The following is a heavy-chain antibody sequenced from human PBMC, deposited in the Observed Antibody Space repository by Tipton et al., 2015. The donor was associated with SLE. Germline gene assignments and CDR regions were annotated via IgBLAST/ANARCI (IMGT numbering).Heavy chain of an antibody. J-gene: IGHJ4*02. CDR1: GGSISSYY. V-gene: IGHV4-59*01. Sequence: TLSLTCTVSGGSISSYYWSWIRQPPGKGLEWIGYIYYSGSTNYNPSLKSRVTISVDTSKNQFSLKLSSVTAADTAVYYCARGRDSSGYSPYYFDYWGQGTLVTVSS. CDR2: IYYSGST. D-gene: IGHD3-22*01. CDR3: ARGRDSSGYSPYYFDY.